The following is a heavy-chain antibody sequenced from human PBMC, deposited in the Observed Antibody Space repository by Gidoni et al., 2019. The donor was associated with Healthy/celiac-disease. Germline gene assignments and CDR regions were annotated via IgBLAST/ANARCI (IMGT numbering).Heavy chain of an antibody. CDR1: GGSIRSSSYY. CDR2: IYYSGST. D-gene: IGHD1-26*01. V-gene: IGHV4-39*01. Sequence: QLQLQESGPGLVKPSETLSLTCTVSGGSIRSSSYYWGWIRQPPGKGLEWIGSIYYSGSTYYNPSLKSRVTISVDTSKNQFSLKLSSVTAADTAVYYCARGATTGTGDNWFDPWGQGTLVTVSS. CDR3: ARGATTGTGDNWFDP. J-gene: IGHJ5*02.